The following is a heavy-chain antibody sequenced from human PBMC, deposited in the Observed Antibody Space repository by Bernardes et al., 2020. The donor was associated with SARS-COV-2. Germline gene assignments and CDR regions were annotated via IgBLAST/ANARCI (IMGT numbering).Heavy chain of an antibody. Sequence: GSLRLSCAASGFTFSSYGMHWVRQAPGKGREWVAVIWYDGSNKYYADSVKGRFTISRDNSKNTLYLQMNSLRAEDTAVYYCARDSWYYDFWSGYYPPYYYYGMDVWGQGTTVTVSS. V-gene: IGHV3-33*08. J-gene: IGHJ6*02. CDR2: IWYDGSNK. CDR1: GFTFSSYG. CDR3: ARDSWYYDFWSGYYPPYYYYGMDV. D-gene: IGHD3-3*01.